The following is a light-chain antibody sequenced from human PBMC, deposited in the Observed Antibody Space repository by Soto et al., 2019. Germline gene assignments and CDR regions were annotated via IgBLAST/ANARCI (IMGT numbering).Light chain of an antibody. CDR3: QQRGDWLPGAS. V-gene: IGKV3-11*01. Sequence: EIVLTQSPATLSLSPGERATLSCRASQSVGNYLAWYQQRPGQAPRLPIYDASNRATGIPARFSGSGSGTEFNLTISCLDPEDIAVHLSQQRGDWLPGASFGQGTRREIK. CDR1: QSVGNY. CDR2: DAS. J-gene: IGKJ5*01.